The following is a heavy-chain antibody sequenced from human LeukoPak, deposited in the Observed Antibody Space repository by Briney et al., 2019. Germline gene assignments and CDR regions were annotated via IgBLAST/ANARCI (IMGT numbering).Heavy chain of an antibody. D-gene: IGHD6-13*01. CDR1: GASIRSGDYY. CDR3: ARGPPIAGHTGSARLPNFDY. CDR2: IYDSGST. Sequence: SQTLSLTCTVSGASIRSGDYYWSWIRQPPGKGLEWIGYIYDSGSTYYNPSLKSRITISVDTSENRFSLKLSSVTATDTAVYYCARGPPIAGHTGSARLPNFDYWGQGTLVTVSS. J-gene: IGHJ4*02. V-gene: IGHV4-30-4*01.